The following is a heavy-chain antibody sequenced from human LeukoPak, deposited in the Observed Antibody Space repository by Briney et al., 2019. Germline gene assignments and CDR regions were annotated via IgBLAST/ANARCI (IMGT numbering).Heavy chain of an antibody. CDR3: AKFRGYDFVYYFDY. CDR2: ISGSGGST. D-gene: IGHD5-12*01. J-gene: IGHJ4*02. V-gene: IGHV3-23*01. Sequence: GSLRLSCAASGFTFSSYAMSWVRQAPGKGQEWVSAISGSGGSTYYADSVKGRFTISRDNSKNTLYLQMNSLRAEDTAVYYCAKFRGYDFVYYFDYWGQGTLVTVSS. CDR1: GFTFSSYA.